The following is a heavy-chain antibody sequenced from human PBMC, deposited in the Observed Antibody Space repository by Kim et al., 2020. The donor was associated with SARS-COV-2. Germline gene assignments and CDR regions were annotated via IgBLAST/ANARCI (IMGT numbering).Heavy chain of an antibody. Sequence: ASVKVSCKPSGYTFTSYGISWVRQAPGQGLEWMGWISAYNGNTNYAQKLQGRVTMTTDTSTSTAYMELKSLRSDDTAVYYCARGQYYDILTGPTNYYYYGMDVWGQGTTVTVSS. J-gene: IGHJ6*02. CDR3: ARGQYYDILTGPTNYYYYGMDV. CDR1: GYTFTSYG. V-gene: IGHV1-18*01. D-gene: IGHD3-9*01. CDR2: ISAYNGNT.